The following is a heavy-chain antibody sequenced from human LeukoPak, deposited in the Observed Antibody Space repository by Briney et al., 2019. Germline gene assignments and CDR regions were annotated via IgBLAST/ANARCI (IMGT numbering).Heavy chain of an antibody. Sequence: GGSLRLSCAASGFTFSDHYMDWVRQAPGKGLEWVGRIRNKANSYTTEYAASVKGRFTISRDDSKNSLYLQMNSLKTDDTAVYYCAKYCGGDCYALDYGGQGTLVTVSS. V-gene: IGHV3-72*01. CDR2: IRNKANSYTT. J-gene: IGHJ4*02. CDR1: GFTFSDHY. D-gene: IGHD2-21*02. CDR3: AKYCGGDCYALDY.